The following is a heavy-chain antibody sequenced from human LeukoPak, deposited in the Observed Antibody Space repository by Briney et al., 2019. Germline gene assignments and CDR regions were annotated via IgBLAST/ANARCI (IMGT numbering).Heavy chain of an antibody. CDR2: ISSSGSTI. CDR3: AREATTGLIDY. V-gene: IGHV3-11*01. Sequence: GGSLRLSCAASGFTFSDYYMSWIRQAPGKGLEWVSYISSSGSTIYHADSVKGRFTISRDNAKNSLYLQMNSLRAEDTAVYYCAREATTGLIDYWGQGTLVTVSS. J-gene: IGHJ4*02. D-gene: IGHD1-26*01. CDR1: GFTFSDYY.